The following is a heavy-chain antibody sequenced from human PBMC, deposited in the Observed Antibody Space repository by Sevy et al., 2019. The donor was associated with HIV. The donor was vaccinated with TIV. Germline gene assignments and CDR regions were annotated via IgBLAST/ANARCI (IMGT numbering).Heavy chain of an antibody. CDR3: ATLGGSSSWYGDTYYFDY. CDR2: ISSSSSYI. J-gene: IGHJ4*02. D-gene: IGHD6-13*01. V-gene: IGHV3-21*01. Sequence: GGSLRLSCAASGFTFSSYSMNWVRQAPGKGLEWVSSISSSSSYIYYADSVKGRFTIPRDNAKNSLYLQMNSLRAEDTAVYYCATLGGSSSWYGDTYYFDYWGQGTLVTVSS. CDR1: GFTFSSYS.